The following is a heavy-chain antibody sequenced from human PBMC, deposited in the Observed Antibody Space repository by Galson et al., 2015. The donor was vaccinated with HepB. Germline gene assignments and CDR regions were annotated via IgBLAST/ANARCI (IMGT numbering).Heavy chain of an antibody. CDR3: ARDRPYTSSSWWPLDFQH. J-gene: IGHJ1*01. CDR2: ISSSSSYI. V-gene: IGHV3-21*01. D-gene: IGHD6-13*01. CDR1: GFTFSSYS. Sequence: SLRLSCAASGFTFSSYSMNWVRQAPGKGLEWVSSISSSSSYIYYADSVKGRFTISRDYAKNSLYLQMNSLRAEDTAVYYCARDRPYTSSSWWPLDFQHWGQGTLVTVSS.